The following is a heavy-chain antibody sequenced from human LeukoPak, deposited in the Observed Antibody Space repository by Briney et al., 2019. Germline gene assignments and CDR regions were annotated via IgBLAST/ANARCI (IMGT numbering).Heavy chain of an antibody. CDR1: GGSFSGYY. Sequence: SETLSLTCAVYGGSFSGYYWSWIRQPPGKGLEWIGEINHGGSTNYNPSLKSRVTISVDTSKNQFSLKLSSVTAADTAVYYCARGRYSSSPIDYWGQGTLVTVSS. D-gene: IGHD6-6*01. J-gene: IGHJ4*02. V-gene: IGHV4-34*01. CDR2: INHGGST. CDR3: ARGRYSSSPIDY.